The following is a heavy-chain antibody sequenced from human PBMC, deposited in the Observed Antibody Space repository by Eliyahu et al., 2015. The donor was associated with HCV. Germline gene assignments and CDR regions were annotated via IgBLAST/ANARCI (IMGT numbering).Heavy chain of an antibody. CDR3: ARDGRGDYVSAFDI. J-gene: IGHJ3*02. Sequence: EVQLVESGGDLVQPGGSLRLSCAASGFTFSNYWMSWVRQAPGKGLQWVANIKENGGEKHYVDSVKGRFTISRDNSKNSVYLHMNTLRAEDTAVYYCARDGRGDYVSAFDIWGQGTMVTVSS. D-gene: IGHD4-17*01. CDR1: GFTFSNYW. CDR2: IKENGGEK. V-gene: IGHV3-7*04.